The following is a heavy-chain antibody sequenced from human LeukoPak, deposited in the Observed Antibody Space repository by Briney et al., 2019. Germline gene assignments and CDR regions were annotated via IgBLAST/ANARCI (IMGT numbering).Heavy chain of an antibody. CDR1: GGSISGFY. V-gene: IGHV4-59*01. J-gene: IGHJ1*01. D-gene: IGHD2-8*02. CDR2: IHYTGST. Sequence: SETLSLTCTVSGGSISGFYWSWIRQSPGEGLEWIGNIHYTGSTGSNPSLKSRVTISVDTSENQFSLKLSSVTAADTAVYYCARYQSTGLQHWGQGTLVTVSS. CDR3: ARYQSTGLQH.